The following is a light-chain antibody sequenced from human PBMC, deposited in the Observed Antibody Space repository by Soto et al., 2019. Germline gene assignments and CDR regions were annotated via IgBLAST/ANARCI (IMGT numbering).Light chain of an antibody. CDR1: QSISSW. Sequence: DIQMTQSPSTLSASVGDRVTITCRASQSISSWLAWYQQKPGKAPKLLIYKASSLESGVPSRFSGSGSGTEFTLTISSLQPDDFATYYCQHGYVAPYSFGQGTKVDI. V-gene: IGKV1-5*03. CDR3: QHGYVAPYS. CDR2: KAS. J-gene: IGKJ2*03.